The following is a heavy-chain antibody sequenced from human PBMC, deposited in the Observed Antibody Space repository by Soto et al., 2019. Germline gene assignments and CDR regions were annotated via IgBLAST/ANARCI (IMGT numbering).Heavy chain of an antibody. CDR1: GYAFITYG. D-gene: IGHD3-22*01. J-gene: IGHJ4*02. CDR3: ARGPTDYYDNSANYCLDY. V-gene: IGHV1-18*01. Sequence: QVQLVQSGAEVRKPGAGVKVSCKASGYAFITYGVSWVRQASGQGLDWLGWISTYNGNTRYAERLQGRVTMTTDTTTNTAYMELRNLRSDDTAVYYCARGPTDYYDNSANYCLDYWGQGTLVTVSS. CDR2: ISTYNGNT.